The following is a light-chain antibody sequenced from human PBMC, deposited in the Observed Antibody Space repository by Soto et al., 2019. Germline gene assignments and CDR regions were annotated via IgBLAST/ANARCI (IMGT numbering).Light chain of an antibody. J-gene: IGLJ1*01. Sequence: QSALTQPRSVSGSPGQSVTISCTGTSSDVGGYNYVSWYQQHPGKAPKLMIYDVSKRPSGVPDRFSGSKSGNTASLTISGPQGEDEADYYCCSYAGSYPLYVFGTGTKVTVL. CDR2: DVS. V-gene: IGLV2-11*01. CDR1: SSDVGGYNY. CDR3: CSYAGSYPLYV.